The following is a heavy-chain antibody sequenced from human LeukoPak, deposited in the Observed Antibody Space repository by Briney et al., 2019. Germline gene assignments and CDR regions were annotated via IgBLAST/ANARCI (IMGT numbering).Heavy chain of an antibody. V-gene: IGHV3-30-3*01. CDR1: GFTFSSYA. CDR2: ISYDGSNK. D-gene: IGHD6-19*01. J-gene: IGHJ6*02. Sequence: PGGSLRLSCAASGFTFSSYAMHWVRQAPGKGLEWVAVISYDGSNKYYADSVKGRFTISRDNSKNTLYLQMNSLRAEDTAVYYCARIQLGAVAGTYYYGMDVWGQGTTVTVSS. CDR3: ARIQLGAVAGTYYYGMDV.